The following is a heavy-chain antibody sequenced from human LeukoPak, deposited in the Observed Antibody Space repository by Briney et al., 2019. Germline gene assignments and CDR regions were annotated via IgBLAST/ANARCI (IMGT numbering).Heavy chain of an antibody. D-gene: IGHD7-27*01. CDR2: INVGNGKT. V-gene: IGHV1-3*01. CDR3: ARTGDTSIDFDY. Sequence: ASVKVSCKASGYTFINYAMHWVRQAPGQRLEWMGWINVGNGKTKYSQKLQGRVTITRDTSASTSYMELSSLRSEDTAVYYCARTGDTSIDFDYWGQGTLVTVSS. J-gene: IGHJ4*02. CDR1: GYTFINYA.